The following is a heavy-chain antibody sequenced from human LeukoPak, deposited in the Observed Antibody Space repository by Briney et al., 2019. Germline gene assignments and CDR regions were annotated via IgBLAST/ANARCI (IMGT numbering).Heavy chain of an antibody. Sequence: GGSLRLSCAASGFTFSSYWMSWVRQAPGKGLEWVANIKQDGSEKYYVDSVKGRFTISRDNAKNSLYLQMNSLRAEDTAVYYCARDSPIQLWFSLFDYWGQGTLVTVSS. CDR2: IKQDGSEK. CDR1: GFTFSSYW. CDR3: ARDSPIQLWFSLFDY. V-gene: IGHV3-7*01. J-gene: IGHJ4*02. D-gene: IGHD5-18*01.